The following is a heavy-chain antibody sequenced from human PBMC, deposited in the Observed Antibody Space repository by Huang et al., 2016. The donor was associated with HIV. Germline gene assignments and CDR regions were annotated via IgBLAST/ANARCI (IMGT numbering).Heavy chain of an antibody. CDR1: GYPFTSHT. V-gene: IGHV7-4-1*02. Sequence: QVQLVQSGSELKKPGASVKVSCKASGYPFTSHTINWVRQAPGTGLNWMGCSNTHTGNPTYARGFTGRIVFSLDSSVSTAYLQISSLKAEDTAVYYCLIILVRGLIDAVDYWGQGTLVTVSS. CDR2: SNTHTGNP. J-gene: IGHJ4*02. CDR3: LIILVRGLIDAVDY. D-gene: IGHD3-10*01.